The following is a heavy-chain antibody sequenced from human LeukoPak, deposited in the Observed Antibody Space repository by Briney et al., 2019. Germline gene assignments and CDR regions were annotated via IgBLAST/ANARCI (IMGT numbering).Heavy chain of an antibody. J-gene: IGHJ4*02. D-gene: IGHD4-17*01. CDR1: GFTFNNYA. CDR3: ARDYADYVGYFFCDY. V-gene: IGHV3-23*01. CDR2: ICGGGETT. Sequence: PGGSLRLSCAASGFTFNNYAMNWVRQAPGKGLEWVSSICGGGETTYYADSAKGRFTISRDNSQNTLYLQMNSLRAEDTAVYYCARDYADYVGYFFCDYWGQGTLVTVSS.